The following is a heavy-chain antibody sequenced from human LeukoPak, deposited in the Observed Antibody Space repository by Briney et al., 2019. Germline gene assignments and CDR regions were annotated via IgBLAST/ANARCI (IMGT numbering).Heavy chain of an antibody. Sequence: SETLSLTCAVYGGSFSGYYWSWIRQPPGKGLEWIGEINHSGSTNYNPSLKSRVTISVDTSKNQFSLKLSSVTAADTAVYYCARRSPPYDSSGYAADHAFDIWGQGTMVTVSS. CDR3: ARRSPPYDSSGYAADHAFDI. V-gene: IGHV4-34*01. D-gene: IGHD3-22*01. J-gene: IGHJ3*02. CDR2: INHSGST. CDR1: GGSFSGYY.